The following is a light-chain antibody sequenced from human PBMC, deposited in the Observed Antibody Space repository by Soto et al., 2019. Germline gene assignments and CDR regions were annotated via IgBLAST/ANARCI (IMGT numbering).Light chain of an antibody. CDR3: QQYNSYPWT. CDR1: ESISSW. V-gene: IGKV1-5*01. CDR2: DVS. Sequence: DIQMTQSPSTLSASIGDRVVITCRASESISSWLAWYQQKPGKAPKLLIYDVSSLESGVPSRFSGSESGTEFTLTISSLQPDDFATYYCQQYNSYPWTFGKGTRVEIK. J-gene: IGKJ1*01.